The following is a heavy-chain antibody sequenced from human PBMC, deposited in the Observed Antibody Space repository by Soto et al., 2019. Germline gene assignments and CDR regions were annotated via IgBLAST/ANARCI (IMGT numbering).Heavy chain of an antibody. CDR2: ISAGSGNA. D-gene: IGHD1-26*01. CDR1: GFSFSTHA. Sequence: PGGSLRLSCVASGFSFSTHAMTWVRQAPGKGLEWVSVISAGSGNAYYAESVKGRFTVSRDNSKNTLWLQLDSLRVEDTGLYYFERQKLKSSTWDGSLDSWGQGT. J-gene: IGHJ4*02. CDR3: ERQKLKSSTWDGSLDS. V-gene: IGHV3-23*01.